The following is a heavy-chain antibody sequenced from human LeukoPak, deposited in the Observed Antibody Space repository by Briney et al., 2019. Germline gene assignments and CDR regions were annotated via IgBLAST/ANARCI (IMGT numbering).Heavy chain of an antibody. CDR3: ARALEFYF. CDR2: ISSSSSYI. V-gene: IGHV3-21*01. D-gene: IGHD3-10*01. J-gene: IGHJ3*01. CDR1: GFTFDDYG. Sequence: GGSLRLSCAASGFTFDDYGMSWVRQAPGKGLEWVSSISSSSSYIYYADSVKGRFTISRDNAKNSLYLQMNGLRAEDTAVYYCARALEFYFWGQGTMVTVSS.